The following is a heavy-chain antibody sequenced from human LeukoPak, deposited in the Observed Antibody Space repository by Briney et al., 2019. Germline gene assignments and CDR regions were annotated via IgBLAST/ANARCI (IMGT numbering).Heavy chain of an antibody. Sequence: PSETLSLTCTVSGGSITSNSYYWGWIRQPPGKGLEWIGSIYYSGNTYYNPSFNSRITISVDTSKSQFSLKLSSVTAADTAVYYCARHDGYNYYFDYWGQGTLVTVSS. CDR2: IYYSGNT. D-gene: IGHD5-24*01. CDR3: ARHDGYNYYFDY. V-gene: IGHV4-39*01. CDR1: GGSITSNSYY. J-gene: IGHJ4*02.